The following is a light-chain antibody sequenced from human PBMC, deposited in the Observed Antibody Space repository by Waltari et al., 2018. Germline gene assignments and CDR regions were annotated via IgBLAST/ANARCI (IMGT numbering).Light chain of an antibody. CDR1: TSDVGSYDL. J-gene: IGLJ1*01. V-gene: IGLV2-23*02. CDR2: EVV. CDR3: CSYAGRGTYV. Sequence: QSALTQPASVSGTPGQSITISCTGTTSDVGSYDLVSWYQQHPGEAPKLLICEVVKRPPDISIRFSGSKSGSTASLTISGLQPEDEADYYCCSYAGRGTYVFGSGTKVTVL.